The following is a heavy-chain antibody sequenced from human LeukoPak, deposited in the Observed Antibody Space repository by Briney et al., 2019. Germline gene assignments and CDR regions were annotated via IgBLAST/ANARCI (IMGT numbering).Heavy chain of an antibody. Sequence: GGSLRLSCAASGFTFSSYEMNWVRQAPGKGLEWVSYISSSGSTIYYADSVKGRFTISRDNAKNSLYLQMNSLRAEDTAVYYCGRGVVVGQQDYYFDYGGRGPLVTVSS. CDR2: ISSSGSTI. CDR3: GRGVVVGQQDYYFDY. D-gene: IGHD2-2*01. J-gene: IGHJ4*02. CDR1: GFTFSSYE. V-gene: IGHV3-48*03.